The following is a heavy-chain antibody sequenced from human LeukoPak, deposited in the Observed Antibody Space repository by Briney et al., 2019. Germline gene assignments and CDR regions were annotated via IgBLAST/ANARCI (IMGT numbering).Heavy chain of an antibody. CDR3: ARELPREVTLDY. Sequence: GGSLRLSCAASGFTFISYGMKSVRQAPGKGLVWVSRINTDGSDISYADSVKGRFTISRDNAKNTLYLQMNSLRGEETAVYYCARELPREVTLDYWGQGTLVTVSS. V-gene: IGHV3-74*01. CDR1: GFTFISYG. D-gene: IGHD2-21*02. J-gene: IGHJ4*01. CDR2: INTDGSDI.